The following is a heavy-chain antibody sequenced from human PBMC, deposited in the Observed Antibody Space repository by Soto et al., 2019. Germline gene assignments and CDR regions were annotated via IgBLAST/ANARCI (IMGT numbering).Heavy chain of an antibody. CDR3: AGDKWVWFGESYYGIDV. V-gene: IGHV3-48*02. CDR1: GFTFSSYS. Sequence: EVQLVESGGGLVQPGGSLRLSCAASGFTFSSYSMNWVRQAPGKGLEWVSDISNSSSNIYYADSVKGRFTISRDNAKNSLHLQMNSLRDEDTAVYYCAGDKWVWFGESYYGIDVWGQGTTVTVSS. D-gene: IGHD3-10*01. J-gene: IGHJ6*02. CDR2: ISNSSSNI.